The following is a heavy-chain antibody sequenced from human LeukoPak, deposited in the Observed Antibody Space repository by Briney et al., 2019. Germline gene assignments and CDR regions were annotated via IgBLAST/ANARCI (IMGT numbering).Heavy chain of an antibody. CDR3: ARVGSSPAGGY. CDR1: GYTFTSYY. V-gene: IGHV1-69*13. Sequence: SVKVSCKASGYTFTSYYMNWVRQAPGQGLEWMGVIIPIFGTANYAQKFQGRVTITADESTSTAYMELSSLRSEDTAVYYCARVGSSPAGGYWGQGTLVTVSS. CDR2: IIPIFGTA. J-gene: IGHJ4*02. D-gene: IGHD6-13*01.